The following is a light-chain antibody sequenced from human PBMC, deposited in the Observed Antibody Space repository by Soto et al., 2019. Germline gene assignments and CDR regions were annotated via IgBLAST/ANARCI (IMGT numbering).Light chain of an antibody. CDR1: QNVGSRY. CDR2: GTS. CDR3: QQANSFPIT. V-gene: IGKV3-20*01. J-gene: IGKJ5*01. Sequence: EIVLTQSPGTLSLSPGERATLSCRASQNVGSRYLAWYQQKPGQAPRLLIYGTSNRATGIPDRFSGSGSGTDFSLTISSLQPEDFATYYCQQANSFPITFGQGTRLE.